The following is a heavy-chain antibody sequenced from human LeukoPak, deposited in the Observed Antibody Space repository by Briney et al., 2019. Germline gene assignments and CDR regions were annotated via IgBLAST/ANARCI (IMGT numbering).Heavy chain of an antibody. CDR1: GFTFSSYA. Sequence: GGSLRLSCAASGFTFSSYAMSWVRQAPGKGLEWVSAISGSAGSTYYADSVKGRFTISRDNSKNALYLQMNSLRAEDTAVFYCAVSFYYYYMDVWGKGTSVTVSS. CDR2: ISGSAGST. CDR3: AVSFYYYYMDV. D-gene: IGHD1-7*01. V-gene: IGHV3-23*01. J-gene: IGHJ6*03.